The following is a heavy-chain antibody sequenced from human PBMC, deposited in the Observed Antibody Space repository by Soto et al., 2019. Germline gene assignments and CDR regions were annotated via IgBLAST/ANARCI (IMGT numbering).Heavy chain of an antibody. J-gene: IGHJ4*02. CDR1: GFTFSNFG. Sequence: QVHLMESGGGVVQPGRSLRLSCAASGFTFSNFGMHWVRQAPGKGLEWVAVTSYDGSNTYYADSVKGRFTISRDNSKNTLYLQMNSLRAEDAAVYYCGRDRDTSNRGVLDYWGQGPLVTVSS. V-gene: IGHV3-33*01. CDR3: GRDRDTSNRGVLDY. D-gene: IGHD2-2*02. CDR2: TSYDGSNT.